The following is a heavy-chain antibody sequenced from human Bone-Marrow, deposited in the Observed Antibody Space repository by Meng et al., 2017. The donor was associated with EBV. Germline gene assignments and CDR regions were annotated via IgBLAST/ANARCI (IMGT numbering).Heavy chain of an antibody. CDR1: GFTFSSYS. CDR3: ARDVAVAGTGYYFDY. V-gene: IGHV3-21*01. J-gene: IGHJ4*02. CDR2: ISSSSSYI. Sequence: EVQLVEAGGXLVKPGGXLRLSCAASGFTFSSYSMNWVRQAPGKGLEWVSSISSSSSYIYYADSVKGRFTISRDNAKNSLYLQMNSLRAEDTAVYYCARDVAVAGTGYYFDYWGQGTLVTVSS. D-gene: IGHD6-19*01.